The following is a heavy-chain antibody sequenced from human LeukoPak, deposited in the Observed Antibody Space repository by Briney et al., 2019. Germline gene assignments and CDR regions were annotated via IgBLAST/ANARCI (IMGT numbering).Heavy chain of an antibody. J-gene: IGHJ4*02. CDR3: ARSFSGYYYFDY. D-gene: IGHD3-22*01. CDR1: GGSISSGGYS. V-gene: IGHV4-30-2*01. CDR2: IYHSGST. Sequence: PSETLSLTCAVSGGSISSGGYSWSWIRQPPGKGLEWIGYIYHSGSTYYNPSLKSRVTISVGRSKNQFPLKLSSVTAADTAVYYCARSFSGYYYFDYWGQGTLVTVSS.